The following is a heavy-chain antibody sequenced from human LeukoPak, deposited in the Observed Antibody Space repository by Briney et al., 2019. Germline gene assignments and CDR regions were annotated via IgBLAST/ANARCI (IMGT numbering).Heavy chain of an antibody. D-gene: IGHD2-15*01. CDR2: IQPGDSET. CDR1: GYNFTNYW. J-gene: IGHJ4*02. CDR3: ARQIRGPCGCSGYNCYAAPCDY. Sequence: GESLKISCKGSGYNFTNYWIGWVRQMPRKGLEWMGIIQPGDSETRNSPSCQGQVTLSADKSTNTASLQWTSLKASDTAMYYCARQIRGPCGCSGYNCYAAPCDYWGQGTLVTVSS. V-gene: IGHV5-51*01.